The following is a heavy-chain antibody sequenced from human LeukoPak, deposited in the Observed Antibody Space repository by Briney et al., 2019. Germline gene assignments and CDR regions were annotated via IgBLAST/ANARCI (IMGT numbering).Heavy chain of an antibody. CDR2: IYKSGTI. CDR3: AADFYTSYHLGY. CDR1: GFAVTVNY. V-gene: IGHV3-66*01. Sequence: GSLRPSCAVSGFAVTVNYMSWVRQAPGKGLEWVSIIYKSGTISYADSVKGRFIISRDSSTNTLSLQMTSLRAEDTAVYYCAADFYTSYHLGYWGQGTLVTVSS. D-gene: IGHD3-16*01. J-gene: IGHJ4*02.